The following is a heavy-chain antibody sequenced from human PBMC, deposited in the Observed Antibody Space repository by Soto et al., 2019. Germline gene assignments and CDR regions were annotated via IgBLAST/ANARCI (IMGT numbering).Heavy chain of an antibody. D-gene: IGHD2-15*01. V-gene: IGHV3-30-3*01. Sequence: QVQLVESGGGVVQPGRSLRLSCAASGFTFSSYAMHWVRQAPGKGLEWVAVISYDGSNKYYADSVKGRFTISRDNSKNPLDLQKNSLRAEDTAVYYWASQIVVVVAADNDACDIWGQGPMVTVAS. CDR3: ASQIVVVVAADNDACDI. CDR2: ISYDGSNK. J-gene: IGHJ3*02. CDR1: GFTFSSYA.